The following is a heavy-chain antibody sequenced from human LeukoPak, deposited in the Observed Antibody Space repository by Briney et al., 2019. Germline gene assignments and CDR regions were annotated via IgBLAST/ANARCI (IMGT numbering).Heavy chain of an antibody. CDR1: GYTFTSYY. V-gene: IGHV1-46*01. Sequence: GASVTVSCKASGYTFTSYYMHWVRQAPGQGLEWMGIINPSGGSTSYAQKFQGRVTMTRDMSTSTVYMELSSLRSEDTAVYYCAREGPYYDFWSGYTDAFDIWGQGTMVTVSS. CDR3: AREGPYYDFWSGYTDAFDI. D-gene: IGHD3-3*01. J-gene: IGHJ3*02. CDR2: INPSGGST.